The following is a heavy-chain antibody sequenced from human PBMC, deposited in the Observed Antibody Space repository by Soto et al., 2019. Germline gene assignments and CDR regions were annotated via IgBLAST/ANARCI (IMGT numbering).Heavy chain of an antibody. CDR2: FDPEDGET. Sequence: ASVKVSCKVSGYTLTELSMHWVRQAPGKGLEWMGGFDPEDGETIYAQKFQGRVTMTEDTSTDTAYMELSSLRSEDTAVYYCATSVPSLHNDYYYYYMDVWGKGTTVTVSS. V-gene: IGHV1-24*01. D-gene: IGHD3-16*02. J-gene: IGHJ6*03. CDR3: ATSVPSLHNDYYYYYMDV. CDR1: GYTLTELS.